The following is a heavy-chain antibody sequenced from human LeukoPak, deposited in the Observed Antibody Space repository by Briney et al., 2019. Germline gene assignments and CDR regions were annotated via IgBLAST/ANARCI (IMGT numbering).Heavy chain of an antibody. D-gene: IGHD1-14*01. CDR2: INPGGSSI. J-gene: IGHJ4*02. Sequence: GGSLRLSCAASGFTFSSYWMHWVRQVAKNGLVWVARINPGGSSITYADSVKGRFTISRDNAKNTLYLQMDSLRAEDTGVYYCARSNQADDYWGQGTLVTVSS. CDR1: GFTFSSYW. CDR3: ARSNQADDY. V-gene: IGHV3-74*01.